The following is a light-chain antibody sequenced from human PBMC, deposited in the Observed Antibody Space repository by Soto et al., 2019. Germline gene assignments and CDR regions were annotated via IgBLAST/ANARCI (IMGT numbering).Light chain of an antibody. CDR3: MQGSHWPPIT. Sequence: QASSISCRSSQSLVHRDGNTYLSWFRQRPGQSPRRLIYKVSNREAGVPDRFSGSGSGTDFTLKISRVEAEDVGLYYCMQGSHWPPITFGQGTRLEI. CDR2: KVS. V-gene: IGKV2-30*02. J-gene: IGKJ5*01. CDR1: QSLVHRDGNTY.